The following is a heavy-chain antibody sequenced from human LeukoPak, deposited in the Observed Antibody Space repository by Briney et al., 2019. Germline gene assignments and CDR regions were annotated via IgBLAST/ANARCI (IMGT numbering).Heavy chain of an antibody. V-gene: IGHV1-18*01. J-gene: IGHJ4*02. CDR3: ARDRASAGTGGAY. CDR1: GYTFTYHG. Sequence: PRASVTVSCKASGYTFTYHGFSWVRQAPGQGLEWTGWISSYNGNTNYLEKFQGRLTMTTDTSTSTTYTELRRLTSDDTAVYYCARDRASAGTGGAYWGQGSLVTVSS. CDR2: ISSYNGNT. D-gene: IGHD6-13*01.